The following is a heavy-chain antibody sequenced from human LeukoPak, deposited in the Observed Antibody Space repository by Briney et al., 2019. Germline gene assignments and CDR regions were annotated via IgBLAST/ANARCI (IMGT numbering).Heavy chain of an antibody. CDR2: ISRSSSHK. CDR3: ARGQTLTF. Sequence: GGSLRLSCAASGFTFSSYSMTWVRQAPGKGLEWVSSISRSSSHKYYAGSVKGRFTISRDNAKNSLYLQMNSLRAEDTGVYFCARGQTLTFWGQGTLVTASS. V-gene: IGHV3-21*03. CDR1: GFTFSSYS. J-gene: IGHJ4*02.